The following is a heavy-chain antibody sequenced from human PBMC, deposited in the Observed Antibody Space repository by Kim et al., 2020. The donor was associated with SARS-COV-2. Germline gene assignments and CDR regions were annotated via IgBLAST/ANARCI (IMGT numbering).Heavy chain of an antibody. CDR3: ARHRVAQWLNDYYYYGMDV. CDR1: GYSFTSYW. Sequence: GESLKISCQGSGYSFTSYWIGWVRQMPGKGLEWMGIIYPGDSDTRYSPSFQGQVTISADKSIRTAYLQWSSLKASDTAMYYCARHRVAQWLNDYYYYGMDVWGQGTTVTVSS. V-gene: IGHV5-51*01. D-gene: IGHD6-19*01. J-gene: IGHJ6*02. CDR2: IYPGDSDT.